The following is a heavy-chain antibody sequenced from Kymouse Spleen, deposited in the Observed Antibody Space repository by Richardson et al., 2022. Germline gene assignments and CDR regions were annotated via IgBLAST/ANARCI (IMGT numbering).Heavy chain of an antibody. CDR2: ISWNSGSI. CDR3: AKDSYDILTGYSYYYYYGMDV. J-gene: IGHJ6*02. D-gene: IGHD3-9*01. V-gene: IGHV3-9*01. Sequence: EVQLVESGGGLVQPGRSLRLSCAASGFTFDDYAMHWVRQAPGKGLEWVSGISWNSGSIGYADSVKGRFTISRDNAKNSLYLQMNSLRAEDTALYYCAKDSYDILTGYSYYYYYGMDVWGQGTTVTVSS. CDR1: GFTFDDYA.